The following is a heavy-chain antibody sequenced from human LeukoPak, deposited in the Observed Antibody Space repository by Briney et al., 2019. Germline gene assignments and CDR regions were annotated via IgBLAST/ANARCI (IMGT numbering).Heavy chain of an antibody. J-gene: IGHJ4*02. CDR3: ARDSRSFIVMITEPRKNLVDY. Sequence: GGSLRLSCAASGFTVSSNYMSWVRQAPGKGLEWVSGISRSGGSTYYADSVKGRFTISRDNSKNTLYLQMNSLRVEDTAVYYCARDSRSFIVMITEPRKNLVDYWGQGTLVTVSS. CDR1: GFTVSSNY. V-gene: IGHV3-23*01. D-gene: IGHD3-16*01. CDR2: ISRSGGST.